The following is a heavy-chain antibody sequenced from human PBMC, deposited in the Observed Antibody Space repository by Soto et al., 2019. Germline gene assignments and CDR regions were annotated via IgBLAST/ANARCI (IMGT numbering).Heavy chain of an antibody. CDR1: GFSLSTSGMC. CDR3: ARLRRGIFDX. D-gene: IGHD6-13*01. Sequence: SGATLVNPTQTLTLTCTFSGFSLSTSGMCVSWIRHPPGKALEWLALMGWDDEKYYSTSLKTRLTISKDTSKNQVVLTMTNMDPVDTATYYCARLRRGIFDXWGQGTLVTVSX. V-gene: IGHV2-70*01. CDR2: MGWDDEK. J-gene: IGHJ4*02.